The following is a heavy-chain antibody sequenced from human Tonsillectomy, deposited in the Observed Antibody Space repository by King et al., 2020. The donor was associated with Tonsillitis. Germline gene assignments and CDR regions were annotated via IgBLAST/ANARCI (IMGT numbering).Heavy chain of an antibody. CDR3: TKDKSGSYKYYYYMDV. Sequence: VQLVESGGDLVQPGRSLRLSCAASGFTFDDYAMHWVRQAPGKGLEWVSGNSWNSGSIGYADTVKGRFTISRDNAKNSLYLQMNSLRAEDTALYYCTKDKSGSYKYYYYMDVWGKGTTVTVSS. D-gene: IGHD1-26*01. J-gene: IGHJ6*03. CDR1: GFTFDDYA. V-gene: IGHV3-9*01. CDR2: NSWNSGSI.